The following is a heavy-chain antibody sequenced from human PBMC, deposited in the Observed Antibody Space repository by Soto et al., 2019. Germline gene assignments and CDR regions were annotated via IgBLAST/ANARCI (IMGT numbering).Heavy chain of an antibody. CDR3: AREDSIIIPAVSDF. Sequence: GGSLRLSCTVSGFAFNNYGINWVRRAPGKGLEWVSSISKSDYTYYSDSVKGRFAISRDNAKSSVSLQMNTLRVEDTAVYYCAREDSIIIPAVSDFWGQGTLVTVSS. D-gene: IGHD2-2*01. V-gene: IGHV3-21*01. J-gene: IGHJ4*02. CDR1: GFAFNNYG. CDR2: ISKSDYT.